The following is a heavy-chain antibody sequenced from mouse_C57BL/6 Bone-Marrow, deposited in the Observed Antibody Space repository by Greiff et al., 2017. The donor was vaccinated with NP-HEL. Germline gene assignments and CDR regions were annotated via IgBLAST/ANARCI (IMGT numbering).Heavy chain of an antibody. V-gene: IGHV14-4*01. Sequence: EVKLQESGAELVRPGASVKLSCTASGFNIKDDYMHWVKQRPEQGLEWIGWIDPENGDTEYASKFQGKATITADTSSNTAYLQLSSLTSEDTAVYYCTTTSDGYSFAYWGQGTLVTVSA. J-gene: IGHJ3*01. CDR3: TTTSDGYSFAY. D-gene: IGHD2-3*01. CDR2: IDPENGDT. CDR1: GFNIKDDY.